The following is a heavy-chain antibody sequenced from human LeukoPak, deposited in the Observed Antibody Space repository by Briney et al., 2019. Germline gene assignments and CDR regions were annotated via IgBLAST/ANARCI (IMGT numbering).Heavy chain of an antibody. CDR3: ARVKWHYEGYFDY. Sequence: GGPLRLSCAVSGFNFSSAEMNWVRQAPGKGLEWISYITTRGDVFYYADSVKGRFTVSRDNAKNSLFLQMNSLRADDTAVYYCARVKWHYEGYFDYWGQGTLVTVSS. J-gene: IGHJ4*02. CDR1: GFNFSSAE. D-gene: IGHD1-7*01. V-gene: IGHV3-48*03. CDR2: ITTRGDVF.